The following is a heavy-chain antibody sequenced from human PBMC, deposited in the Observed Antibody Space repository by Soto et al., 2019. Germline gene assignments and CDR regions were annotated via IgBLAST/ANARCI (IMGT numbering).Heavy chain of an antibody. J-gene: IGHJ4*02. Sequence: QVHLVESGGGVVQPGRSLRLSCEASGFTFSAFGMHWVRQAPGKGLEWVAIISYDGILKYYADSVKGRFSISRDTSQNTLYLQMNSLRADDTAIYYCARWSYLDYWGQGTRVTVSS. V-gene: IGHV3-30*03. CDR2: ISYDGILK. CDR1: GFTFSAFG. D-gene: IGHD3-3*01. CDR3: ARWSYLDY.